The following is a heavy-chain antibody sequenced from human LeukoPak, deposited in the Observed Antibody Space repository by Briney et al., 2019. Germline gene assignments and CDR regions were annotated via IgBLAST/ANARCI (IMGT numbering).Heavy chain of an antibody. Sequence: SETLSLTCTVSGGSISSGGYYWRWIRQPPGKGLEWIGYIYHSGSTYYNPSLKSRVSISVDTSKNQFSLKLSSVTAADTAVYYCGRVPYYYDSSGQPNDAFDIWGQGTMVTVSS. CDR3: GRVPYYYDSSGQPNDAFDI. CDR1: GGSISSGGYY. J-gene: IGHJ3*02. CDR2: IYHSGST. D-gene: IGHD3-22*01. V-gene: IGHV4-61*08.